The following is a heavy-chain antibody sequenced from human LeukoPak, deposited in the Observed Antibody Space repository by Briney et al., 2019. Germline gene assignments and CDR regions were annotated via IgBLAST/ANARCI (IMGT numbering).Heavy chain of an antibody. CDR3: ARDSPYYYGSGSATYYMDV. CDR1: GGSISSGSYY. Sequence: SETLSLTCTVSGGSISSGSYYWTWIRQPAGKGLEWIGRIYTSGNTNYNPSLKSRVTISVDTSKNQFSLKLSSVTAADTAVYYCARDSPYYYGSGSATYYMDVWGKGTTVTISS. J-gene: IGHJ6*03. V-gene: IGHV4-61*02. CDR2: IYTSGNT. D-gene: IGHD3-10*01.